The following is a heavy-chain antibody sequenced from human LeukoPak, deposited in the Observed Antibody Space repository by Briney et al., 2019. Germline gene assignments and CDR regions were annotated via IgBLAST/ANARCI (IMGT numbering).Heavy chain of an antibody. V-gene: IGHV3-66*01. CDR3: ARNRFGPLDY. CDR1: GFTFSSYA. Sequence: PGGSLRLSCAASGFTFSSYAMSWVRQAPGKGLESVSILYSADSTYYADSVKGRFIISRDNSQSTVFLQMNDLRAEDSAVYYCARNRFGPLDYWGQGTRLTVSS. CDR2: LYSADST. J-gene: IGHJ4*02. D-gene: IGHD3-3*01.